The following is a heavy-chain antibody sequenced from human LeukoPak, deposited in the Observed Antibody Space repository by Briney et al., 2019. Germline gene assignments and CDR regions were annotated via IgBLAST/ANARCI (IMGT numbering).Heavy chain of an antibody. CDR3: ARDPQITIFRVGRSSNWFDP. V-gene: IGHV1-18*01. D-gene: IGHD3-3*01. J-gene: IGHJ5*02. CDR2: ISAYNGNT. Sequence: VASVKVSCKASGYTFTSYGISWVRQAPGQGLEWMGWISAYNGNTNYAQKLQGRVTMTTDTSTSTAYMELRSLRSDDTAVYYCARDPQITIFRVGRSSNWFDPWGQGTLVTVSS. CDR1: GYTFTSYG.